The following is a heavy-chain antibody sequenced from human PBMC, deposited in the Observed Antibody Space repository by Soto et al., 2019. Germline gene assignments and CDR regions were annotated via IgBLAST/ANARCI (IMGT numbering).Heavy chain of an antibody. Sequence: PSETLSLTCTVSGGSISSYYWSWVRQAPGKGLEWVANIKQDGSEKHYLDSVKGRFTISRDNAKNSLYLQMNSLRAEDTAVYYCARDSPIVGGTGASDIWGQGTVVTVSS. J-gene: IGHJ3*02. CDR2: IKQDGSEK. CDR1: GGSISSYY. V-gene: IGHV3-7*01. CDR3: ARDSPIVGGTGASDI. D-gene: IGHD1-26*01.